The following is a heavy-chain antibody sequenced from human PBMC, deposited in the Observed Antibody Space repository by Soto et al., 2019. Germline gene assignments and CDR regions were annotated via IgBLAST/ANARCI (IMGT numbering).Heavy chain of an antibody. D-gene: IGHD6-6*01. CDR2: ISAYNGNT. CDR1: GYTFTSYG. Sequence: QVQLVQSGAEVKKPGASVKVSCKASGYTFTSYGISWVRQAPGQGLEWMGWISAYNGNTNYAQKLQGRVTMTTDTSTITAYMELRSLRSDDTAVYYCARDSVPYRRAAHYYFDYWGQGTLVTVSS. J-gene: IGHJ4*02. CDR3: ARDSVPYRRAAHYYFDY. V-gene: IGHV1-18*04.